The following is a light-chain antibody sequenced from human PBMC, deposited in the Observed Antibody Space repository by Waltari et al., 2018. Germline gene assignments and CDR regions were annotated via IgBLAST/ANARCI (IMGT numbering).Light chain of an antibody. V-gene: IGKV1-33*01. CDR3: RQHDNVHSFT. CDR1: QNNNNY. CDR2: YES. Sequence: DIQITQSPSYLSSSGGKRVTNTCQASQNNNNYLNWYHQKPGKAPKLLIYYESNLEKGGPSRMCRSGSCANFFITIITRQPADHCAYYCRQHDNVHSFTFGQGTQLEIK. J-gene: IGKJ5*01.